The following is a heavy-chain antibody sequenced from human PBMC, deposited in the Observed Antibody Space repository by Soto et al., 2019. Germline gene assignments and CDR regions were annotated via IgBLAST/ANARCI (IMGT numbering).Heavy chain of an antibody. V-gene: IGHV6-1*01. CDR1: GDTVSSNSVA. D-gene: IGHD2-15*01. J-gene: IGHJ6*02. CDR3: ARSEEDSDYYYYGMDV. CDR2: TYYRSRWYS. Sequence: SQTLSLTCVVSGDTVSSNSVAWNWVRQSPSRGLEWLGRTYYRSRWYSDYAVSVRSRIDINPDTSKNQVSLQLNSVTPEDTAVYYCARSEEDSDYYYYGMDVWGQGTTVTVSS.